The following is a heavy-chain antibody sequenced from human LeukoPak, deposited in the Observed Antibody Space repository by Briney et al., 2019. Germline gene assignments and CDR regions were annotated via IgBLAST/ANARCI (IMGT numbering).Heavy chain of an antibody. D-gene: IGHD6-19*01. J-gene: IGHJ3*02. CDR1: GFTFTSYA. CDR3: SRATGSGWFGNAFDI. Sequence: GGSLRLSCAASGFTFTSYAMHWVRQTPGKGLEWVAVISYDGSNKYYADSVKGRFTISRDNSKNTYLQMNSLRAEDTAVYYCSRATGSGWFGNAFDIWGQGTMVTVSS. V-gene: IGHV3-30*04. CDR2: ISYDGSNK.